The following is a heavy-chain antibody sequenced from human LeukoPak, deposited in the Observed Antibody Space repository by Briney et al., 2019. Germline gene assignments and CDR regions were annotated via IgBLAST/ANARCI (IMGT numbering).Heavy chain of an antibody. CDR1: GYTLTELS. Sequence: ASVKVSCKVSGYTLTELSMHWVRQAPGKGLEWMGGFDPEDGETIYAQKFQGRVTMTEDTSTDTAYMELSNLRSEDTAVYYCATDLGPYYYDSSGYYSTDTWGQGTLATVSS. J-gene: IGHJ5*02. D-gene: IGHD3-22*01. CDR3: ATDLGPYYYDSSGYYSTDT. CDR2: FDPEDGET. V-gene: IGHV1-24*01.